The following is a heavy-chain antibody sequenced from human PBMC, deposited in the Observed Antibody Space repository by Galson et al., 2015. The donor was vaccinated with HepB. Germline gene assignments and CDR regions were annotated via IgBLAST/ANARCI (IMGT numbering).Heavy chain of an antibody. V-gene: IGHV3-30*04. Sequence: SLRLSCAASGFTFSSYAMHWVRQAPGKGLEWVAVISYDGSNKYYADSVKGRFTISRDNSKNTLYLQMNSLRAEDTAVYYCARDHVVEGRDYYYYGMDVWGQGTMVTVSS. CDR1: GFTFSSYA. D-gene: IGHD2-2*01. CDR2: ISYDGSNK. CDR3: ARDHVVEGRDYYYYGMDV. J-gene: IGHJ6*02.